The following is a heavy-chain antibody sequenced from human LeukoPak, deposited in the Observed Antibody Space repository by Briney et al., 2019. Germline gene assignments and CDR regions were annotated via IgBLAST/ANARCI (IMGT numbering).Heavy chain of an antibody. CDR3: ARGAIVVVIRSLDAFDI. Sequence: ASVKVSCKASGYTFTGYYMHWVRQAPGQGLEWMGWINPNSGGTNYAQKFQGRVTMTRDTSISTAYMELSRLRSDDTAVYYCARGAIVVVIRSLDAFDIWGQGTMVTVSS. J-gene: IGHJ3*02. V-gene: IGHV1-2*02. D-gene: IGHD3-22*01. CDR1: GYTFTGYY. CDR2: INPNSGGT.